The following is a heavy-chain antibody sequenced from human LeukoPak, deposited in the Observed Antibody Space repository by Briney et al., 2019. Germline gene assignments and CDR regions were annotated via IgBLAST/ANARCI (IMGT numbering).Heavy chain of an antibody. CDR2: IIPIFGTA. CDR1: GGTFSSYA. V-gene: IGHV1-69*13. D-gene: IGHD5-18*01. J-gene: IGHJ5*02. CDR3: ARVVDTAIANWFDP. Sequence: SVKVSCKASGGTFSSYAISWVRQAPGQGLEWMGGIIPIFGTANYAQKFQGRVTITADESTSTAYMELGSLRSDDTAVYYCARVVDTAIANWFDPWGQGTLVTVSS.